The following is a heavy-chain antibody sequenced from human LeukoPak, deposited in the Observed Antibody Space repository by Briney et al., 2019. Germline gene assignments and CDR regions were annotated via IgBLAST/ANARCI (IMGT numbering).Heavy chain of an antibody. D-gene: IGHD3-10*01. CDR3: ARDAGVWVGESHFAY. J-gene: IGHJ4*02. Sequence: GRSLRLSCAASVFTFSSYAMHWVRQAPGKGLEGVAVISYDGSNKYYADSVKGRFTISRDNSKNTMYLQMNSRRAEYTAVYYWARDAGVWVGESHFAYWGQGTLVTVSS. CDR2: ISYDGSNK. CDR1: VFTFSSYA. V-gene: IGHV3-30*04.